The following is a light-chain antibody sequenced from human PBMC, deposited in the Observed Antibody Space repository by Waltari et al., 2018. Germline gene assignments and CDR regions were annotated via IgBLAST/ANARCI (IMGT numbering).Light chain of an antibody. CDR3: AAWDDSLNGHVV. CDR1: SSNIGSNT. J-gene: IGLJ2*01. V-gene: IGLV1-44*01. CDR2: SNN. Sequence: QSVLTQPPSASATPGQRVTISCSGSSSNIGSNTVNWYQQLPGTAPKLLIYSNNQRPSGVPDRFSGSKSGTSASLAISGLQSEDEADYYCAAWDDSLNGHVVFGGGTKLTVL.